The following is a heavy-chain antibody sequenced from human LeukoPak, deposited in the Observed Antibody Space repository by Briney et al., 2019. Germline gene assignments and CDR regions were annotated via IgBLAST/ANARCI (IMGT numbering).Heavy chain of an antibody. Sequence: SETLSLTCTVSGGSISSYYWSWIRQPAGKRLEWIGRIYTSGSTNYNPSLKSRVTMSVDTSKNQFSLKLSSVTAADTAVYYCARDSVFDFWSGYYSSSSLNFDYWGQGTLVTVSS. CDR2: IYTSGST. CDR1: GGSISSYY. CDR3: ARDSVFDFWSGYYSSSSLNFDY. J-gene: IGHJ4*02. V-gene: IGHV4-4*07. D-gene: IGHD3-3*01.